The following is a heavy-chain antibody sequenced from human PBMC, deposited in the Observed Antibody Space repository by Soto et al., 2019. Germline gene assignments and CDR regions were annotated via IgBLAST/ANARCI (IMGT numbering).Heavy chain of an antibody. J-gene: IGHJ4*02. Sequence: PSETLSLTCAVYGGSFSGHYWSWIRQPPGKGLEWIGEINHGGTTNYNPSLKSRVIMSVDTSKNQFSLKLSSVTAADTAVYYCARGVPGYSSSWYAYWGQGXLVTVYS. CDR1: GGSFSGHY. CDR2: INHGGTT. V-gene: IGHV4-34*01. CDR3: ARGVPGYSSSWYAY. D-gene: IGHD6-13*01.